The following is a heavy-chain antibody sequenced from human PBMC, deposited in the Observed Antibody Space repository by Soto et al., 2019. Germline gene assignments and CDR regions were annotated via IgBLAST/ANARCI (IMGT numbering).Heavy chain of an antibody. CDR1: GFTFTSYA. V-gene: IGHV3-64D*06. CDR3: VKEGYLRSDWYGQFDY. D-gene: IGHD6-19*01. Sequence: EVQLVESGGTLVQPGGSLRLSCSASGFTFTSYAMHWVRQAPGKGLEFVSAISSYGADTYYAASVKGRFAISRDNPKNTLYLQMSSLRDEDTALYYCVKEGYLRSDWYGQFDYWGQGALVTVSS. J-gene: IGHJ4*02. CDR2: ISSYGADT.